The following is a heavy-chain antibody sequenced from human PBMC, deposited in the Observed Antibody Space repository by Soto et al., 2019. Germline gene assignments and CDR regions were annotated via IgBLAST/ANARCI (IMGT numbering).Heavy chain of an antibody. J-gene: IGHJ6*02. Sequence: SETLSLTCTVSGGSISSGGYYWSWIRQHPGKGLEWIGCIYYSGSTYYNPSLKSRVTISVDTSKNQFSLKLSSVTAADTAVYYCARDDYSSSSRGGMDVWGQGTTVTVSS. CDR2: IYYSGST. D-gene: IGHD6-13*01. CDR1: GGSISSGGYY. V-gene: IGHV4-31*03. CDR3: ARDDYSSSSRGGMDV.